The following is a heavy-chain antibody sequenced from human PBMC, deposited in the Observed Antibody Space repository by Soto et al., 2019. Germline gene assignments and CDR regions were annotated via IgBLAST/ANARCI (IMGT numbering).Heavy chain of an antibody. J-gene: IGHJ4*02. CDR2: FDPEDCET. V-gene: IGHV1-24*01. Sequence: ASVKVSCKASGYTFTSYDINWVRQAPGKGLEWMGGFDPEDCETIYAQKFQGRVTMTEDTSTDTAYMELSSLRSEDTAVYYCATVYSYSLDDWGQRTLVTVSS. CDR3: ATVYSYSLDD. CDR1: GYTFTSYD. D-gene: IGHD2-21*02.